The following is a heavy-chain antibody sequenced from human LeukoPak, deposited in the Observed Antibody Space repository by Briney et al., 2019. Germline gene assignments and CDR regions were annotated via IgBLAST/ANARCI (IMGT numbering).Heavy chain of an antibody. D-gene: IGHD6-19*01. CDR3: AREGKVGGGWSEYYFDY. J-gene: IGHJ4*02. Sequence: GASVKVSCKASGYTFTGYYMHWVRQAPGQGPEWMGRINPNSGGTNYAQKFQGRVTMTRDTSISTAYMELSRLTSDDTAVYYCAREGKVGGGWSEYYFDYWGQGTLVTVSS. V-gene: IGHV1-2*06. CDR1: GYTFTGYY. CDR2: INPNSGGT.